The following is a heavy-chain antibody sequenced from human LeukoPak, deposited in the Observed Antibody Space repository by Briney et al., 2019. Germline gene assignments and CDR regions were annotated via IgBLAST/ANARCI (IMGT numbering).Heavy chain of an antibody. J-gene: IGHJ5*02. V-gene: IGHV4-59*01. CDR2: VYYTGST. CDR3: ARASWAPTGIPGAWFDP. Sequence: SETLSLTCTASGGSISSYYWSWIRQPPGKRLECIGYVYYTGSTDYNPSLKSRVTISLDTSKRQFSLKLSYVTAADTAVYYCARASWAPTGIPGAWFDPWGQGTLVTVSS. CDR1: GGSISSYY. D-gene: IGHD1-1*01.